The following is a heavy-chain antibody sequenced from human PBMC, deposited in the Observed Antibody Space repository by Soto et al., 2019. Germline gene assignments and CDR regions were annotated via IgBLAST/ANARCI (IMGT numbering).Heavy chain of an antibody. CDR3: AKYVYSGYDIVGDYYYGMDV. V-gene: IGHV3-23*01. CDR1: GFTFSGYA. D-gene: IGHD5-12*01. CDR2: ISGSGGST. J-gene: IGHJ6*02. Sequence: GGSLRLSCAASGFTFSGYAMSWVRQAPGKGLEWVSAISGSGGSTYYADSVKGRFTISRDNSKNTLYLQMNSLRAEDTAVYYCAKYVYSGYDIVGDYYYGMDVWGQGTTVTV.